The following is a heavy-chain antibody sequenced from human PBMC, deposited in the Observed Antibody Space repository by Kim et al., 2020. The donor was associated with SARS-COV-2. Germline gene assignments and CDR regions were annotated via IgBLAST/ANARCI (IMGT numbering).Heavy chain of an antibody. CDR1: GYTFTDYY. V-gene: IGHV1-2*06. CDR2: INPNTGGT. J-gene: IGHJ5*02. CDR3: AIPDVVEVPAAIGGSGKTNWFDP. D-gene: IGHD2-2*01. Sequence: ASVKVSCKASGYTFTDYYLHWVRQAPGQGLEWMGRINPNTGGTNYAQKFQGRITMTRDTSISTAYMELSSLSFDDTAVYYCAIPDVVEVPAAIGGSGKTNWFDPWGQGIPVTVSS.